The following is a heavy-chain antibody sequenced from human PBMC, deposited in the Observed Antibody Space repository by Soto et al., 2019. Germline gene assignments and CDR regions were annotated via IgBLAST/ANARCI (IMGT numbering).Heavy chain of an antibody. J-gene: IGHJ6*02. D-gene: IGHD6-25*01. CDR1: GFTFSIHA. CDR3: AKSAASEGDYFYYGMDV. V-gene: IGHV3-23*01. Sequence: PGGSLRLSCEVSGFTFSIHAMSWVRQAPGKGLEWVSAISGSGGSTYYADSVKGHFTISRGNSKNTLYLQMNSLRAEDTAVYYCAKSAASEGDYFYYGMDVWGQGTTVTVSS. CDR2: ISGSGGST.